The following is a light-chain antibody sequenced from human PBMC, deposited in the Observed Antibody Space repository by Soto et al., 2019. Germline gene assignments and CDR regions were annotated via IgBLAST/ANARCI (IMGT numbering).Light chain of an antibody. Sequence: QSVLTQPASGSGFPGQSITISCTGTSSDVGGYNYVSWYQQHPGKAPKLMIYDVSNRPSGVSNRFSGSKSGNTASLTISGLQAEDEADYYCSSYTSSSTLAFGTGTKVTVL. V-gene: IGLV2-14*01. CDR2: DVS. CDR3: SSYTSSSTLA. CDR1: SSDVGGYNY. J-gene: IGLJ1*01.